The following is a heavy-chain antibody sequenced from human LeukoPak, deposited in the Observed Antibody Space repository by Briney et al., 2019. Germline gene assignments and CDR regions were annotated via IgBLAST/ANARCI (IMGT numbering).Heavy chain of an antibody. CDR1: GYSISSGYY. Sequence: SETLSLTCSVSGYSISSGYYWGWIRQPPGKGLEWIGSIYYGGSTYYNPSLKSRVTISVDTSKNQFSLIVRSVTAADTAVYYCARDFWSGRNWFDPWGQGTLVTVSS. J-gene: IGHJ5*02. D-gene: IGHD3-3*01. CDR3: ARDFWSGRNWFDP. V-gene: IGHV4-38-2*02. CDR2: IYYGGST.